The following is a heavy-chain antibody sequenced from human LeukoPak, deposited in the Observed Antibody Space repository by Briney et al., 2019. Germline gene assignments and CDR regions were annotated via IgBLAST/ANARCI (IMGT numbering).Heavy chain of an antibody. J-gene: IGHJ4*02. D-gene: IGHD6-13*01. V-gene: IGHV6-1*01. CDR1: GDSVSSNSAA. CDR2: TYYRSKWYN. Sequence: SQTLSLTCVISGDSVSSNSAAWNWIRQSPSRGLEWLGRTYYRSKWYNGYAVSVKSRITINPDTSKNHFSLQLNSVTPEDTVVYYCASNPTYSNNWYAFAYWGQGTLVTVSS. CDR3: ASNPTYSNNWYAFAY.